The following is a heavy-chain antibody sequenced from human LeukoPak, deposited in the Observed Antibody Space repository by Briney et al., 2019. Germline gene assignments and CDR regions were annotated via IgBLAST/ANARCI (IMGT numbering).Heavy chain of an antibody. D-gene: IGHD6-13*01. CDR1: GFTFSHCD. CDR2: ISYRTSHI. J-gene: IGHJ4*02. CDR3: GRAFPPLRTAAAGDY. V-gene: IGHV3-21*01. Sequence: TGRSLRLSCTASGFTFSHCDMNWFRQAPGKGLEWVSSISYRTSHIYYADSVKGRFTISRDNAKNSLHLQMDSLRAEDTAVYFCGRAFPPLRTAAAGDYWGQGTLVTVSS.